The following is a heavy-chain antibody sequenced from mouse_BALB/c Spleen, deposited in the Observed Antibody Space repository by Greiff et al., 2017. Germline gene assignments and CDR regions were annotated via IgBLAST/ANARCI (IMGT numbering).Heavy chain of an antibody. CDR1: GYSITSDYA. Sequence: EVQRVESGPGLVKPSQSLSLTCTVTGYSITSDYAWNWIRQFPGNKLEWMGYISYSGSTSYNPSLKSRISITRDTSKNQFFLQLNSVTTEDTATYYCAREDGYYDYWGQGTTLTVSS. D-gene: IGHD2-3*01. CDR3: AREDGYYDY. J-gene: IGHJ2*01. V-gene: IGHV3-2*02. CDR2: ISYSGST.